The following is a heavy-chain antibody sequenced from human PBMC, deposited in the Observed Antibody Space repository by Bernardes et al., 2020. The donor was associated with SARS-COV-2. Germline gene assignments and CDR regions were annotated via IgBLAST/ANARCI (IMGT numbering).Heavy chain of an antibody. CDR2: INTDGTTT. CDR1: GFTFSDHW. CDR3: ARGGSYYAFPREY. Sequence: GGSLRLSCDVSGFTFSDHWLHWVRQAPGKGLVWVSRINTDGTTTNYADSLKGRFTIYRDNAKNTLYLQMTSLRAADTAVNYCARGGSYYAFPREYWGQGAMVTVSS. V-gene: IGHV3-74*01. D-gene: IGHD1-26*01. J-gene: IGHJ4*02.